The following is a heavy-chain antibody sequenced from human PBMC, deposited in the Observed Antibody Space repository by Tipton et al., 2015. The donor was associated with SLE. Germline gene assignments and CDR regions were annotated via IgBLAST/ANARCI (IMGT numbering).Heavy chain of an antibody. V-gene: IGHV4-61*10. CDR2: IYYSGST. Sequence: TLSLTCTVSGGSISSGGYYWSWIRQPAGKGLEWIGRIYYSGSTNYNPSLKSRVTISADTSKNQFSLRLSSVTAADTAMYYCAREPDHWGQGTLVTVSS. CDR1: GGSISSGGYY. CDR3: AREPDH. J-gene: IGHJ5*02.